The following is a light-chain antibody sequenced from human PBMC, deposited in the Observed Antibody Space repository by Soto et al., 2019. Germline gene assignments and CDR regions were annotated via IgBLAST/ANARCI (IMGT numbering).Light chain of an antibody. CDR3: QQSYSTLT. J-gene: IGKJ4*01. V-gene: IGKV1-39*01. Sequence: DIQMTQSPSSLSASVGDRVTITCRASQSISSYLNWYQQNPGKAPKLLIYAASSLQSGVPSRFSGSGSRTDFTLTISRLQPEDFATYYCQQSYSTLTFGGGTKVEIK. CDR1: QSISSY. CDR2: AAS.